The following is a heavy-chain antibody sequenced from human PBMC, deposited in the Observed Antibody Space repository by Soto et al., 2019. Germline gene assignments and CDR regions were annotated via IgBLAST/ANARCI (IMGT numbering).Heavy chain of an antibody. D-gene: IGHD3-16*02. CDR2: ISFDGSDK. V-gene: IGHV3-30*18. CDR1: GFTFSSYG. Sequence: GSLRLSCVASGFTFSSYGMHWVRQAPGKGLEWVAVISFDGSDKYYGDSVKGRFTISRDNSKNTLDLQMNSLRADDTAVYYCAKGLGELSPESFDYWGQGTLVTVSS. CDR3: AKGLGELSPESFDY. J-gene: IGHJ4*02.